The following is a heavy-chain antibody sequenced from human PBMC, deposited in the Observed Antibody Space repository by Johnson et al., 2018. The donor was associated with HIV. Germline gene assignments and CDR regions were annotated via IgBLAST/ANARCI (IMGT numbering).Heavy chain of an antibody. J-gene: IGHJ3*02. D-gene: IGHD3-22*01. V-gene: IGHV3-20*04. CDR1: GFIFDDYG. Sequence: EQLVESGGGVVRPGGSQRLSCAASGFIFDDYGMSWVRQAPGKGLEWVSSINWNGGSTGYGDSVKGRFTISRDNSKNTLYLQMNSLRAEDTAVYYCARSRDDSSGYGIWGQGTMVTVSS. CDR2: INWNGGST. CDR3: ARSRDDSSGYGI.